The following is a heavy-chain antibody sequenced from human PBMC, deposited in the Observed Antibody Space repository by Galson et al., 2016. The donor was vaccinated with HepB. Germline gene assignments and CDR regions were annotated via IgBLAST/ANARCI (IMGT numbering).Heavy chain of an antibody. CDR3: AREHPGIAAAILDY. CDR2: IWYDGSND. CDR1: GFTFSSCG. J-gene: IGHJ4*02. V-gene: IGHV3-33*01. Sequence: CAASGFTFSSCGMHWVRQAPGKGLEWLALIWYDGSNDYYADSVKGRFTISRDNSKNTLYLQLNSLRAEDTAVYYCAREHPGIAAAILDYWGQGTLVTVFS. D-gene: IGHD6-25*01.